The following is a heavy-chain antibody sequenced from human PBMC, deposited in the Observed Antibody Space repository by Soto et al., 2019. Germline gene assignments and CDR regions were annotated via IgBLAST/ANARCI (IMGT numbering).Heavy chain of an antibody. J-gene: IGHJ6*02. Sequence: QVQLVQSGAAVNKPGSSVKVSCKASGGTFGTYAISWVRQAPGQGLEWMGGIIPVFGTANYARKFQARVTITVDESTGTADMDLSSLRPEDTAVSYCARIAQLAATRLWYYHALYVCGQVTTATASS. D-gene: IGHD1-26*01. CDR2: IIPVFGTA. V-gene: IGHV1-69*01. CDR3: ARIAQLAATRLWYYHALYV. CDR1: GGTFGTYA.